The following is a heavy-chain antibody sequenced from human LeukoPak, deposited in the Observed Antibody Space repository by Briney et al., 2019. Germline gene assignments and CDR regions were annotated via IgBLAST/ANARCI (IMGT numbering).Heavy chain of an antibody. D-gene: IGHD5-24*01. CDR2: ISYDGKEK. V-gene: IGHV3-30*01. J-gene: IGHJ4*02. CDR1: GFPFSSYA. Sequence: PGGSLRLSCAASGFPFSSYAMHWVRQAPGKGLEWVALISYDGKEKYYADSVKGRFTISRDNSKNTLYLQMNSLRVEDTAVYYCARSEMATITVDYLGWGTLVIVSS. CDR3: ARSEMATITVDY.